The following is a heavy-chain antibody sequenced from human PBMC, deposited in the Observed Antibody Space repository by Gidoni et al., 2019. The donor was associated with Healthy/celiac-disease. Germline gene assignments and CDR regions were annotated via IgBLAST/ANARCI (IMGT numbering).Heavy chain of an antibody. J-gene: IGHJ3*02. CDR1: GVTFSSYA. D-gene: IGHD3-22*01. CDR3: ADYYDSSGYPPLDI. V-gene: IGHV1-69*01. Sequence: QVQLVQSGAEVKKPGSSVTVSCKASGVTFSSYAISWVRQAPGQGLEWMGGFIPIFGTANYAQKFQGRVTITADESTSTAYMELSSLRSEDTAVYYCADYYDSSGYPPLDIWGQGTMVTVSS. CDR2: FIPIFGTA.